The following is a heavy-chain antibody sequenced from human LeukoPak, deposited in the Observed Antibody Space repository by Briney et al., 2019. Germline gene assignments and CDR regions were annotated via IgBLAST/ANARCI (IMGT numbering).Heavy chain of an antibody. D-gene: IGHD3-22*01. CDR2: INPDSGGT. Sequence: GASVKVSCKASGYTFTGYFIHWVRQAPGQGLEWMGWINPDSGGTNCAQKFQGRVTMTRDTSISTAYMELSRLRSDDSAMYYCARGRGSRYDSSGSPYIRFDYWGQGTLVTASS. CDR3: ARGRGSRYDSSGSPYIRFDY. V-gene: IGHV1-2*02. CDR1: GYTFTGYF. J-gene: IGHJ4*02.